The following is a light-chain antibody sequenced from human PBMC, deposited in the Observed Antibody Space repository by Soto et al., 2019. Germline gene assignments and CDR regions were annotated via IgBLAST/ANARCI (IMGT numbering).Light chain of an antibody. J-gene: IGLJ1*01. CDR3: CSYAGSYNLYV. CDR2: DVS. Sequence: QSVLSHPRSVSWSPGHSVTISCTGTSSDVGGYNYVSWYQQHPGKAPKLMIYDVSKRPSGVPDRFSGSKSGNTASLTISGLQAEDEADYYCCSYAGSYNLYVFGTGTKVTVL. V-gene: IGLV2-11*01. CDR1: SSDVGGYNY.